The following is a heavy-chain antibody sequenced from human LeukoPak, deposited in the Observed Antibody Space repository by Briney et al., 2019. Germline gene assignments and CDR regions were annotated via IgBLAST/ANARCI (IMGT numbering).Heavy chain of an antibody. CDR3: ARDLSGWYSGWFDP. Sequence: PSQTLPLTCTVSGGSISSGDYYWSWIRQPPGKGLEWIGYIYYSGSTYYNPSLKSRVTISVDTSKNQFSLKLSSVTAADTAVYYCARDLSGWYSGWFDPWGQGTLVTVSS. CDR1: GGSISSGDYY. CDR2: IYYSGST. D-gene: IGHD6-19*01. V-gene: IGHV4-30-4*08. J-gene: IGHJ5*02.